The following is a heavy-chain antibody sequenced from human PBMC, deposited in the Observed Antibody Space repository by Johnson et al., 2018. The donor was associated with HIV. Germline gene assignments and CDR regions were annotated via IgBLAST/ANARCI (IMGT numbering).Heavy chain of an antibody. CDR2: SGSGSTAK. CDR1: GFTFSTSS. CDR3: AILPEWELSPEVYDI. Sequence: VQLVESGGGLVQSGKSLRLSCAASGFTFSTSSMNWVRQAAGMGLEWVSDSGSGSTAKDNTDSVMGRFTISRDNAKKPLYLQMNSLRAEDTAVYYCAILPEWELSPEVYDIWGQGTMVTVSS. V-gene: IGHV3-48*01. D-gene: IGHD1-26*01. J-gene: IGHJ3*02.